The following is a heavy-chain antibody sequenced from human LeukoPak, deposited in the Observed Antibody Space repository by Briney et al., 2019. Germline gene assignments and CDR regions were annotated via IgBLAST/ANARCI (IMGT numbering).Heavy chain of an antibody. D-gene: IGHD1-1*01. CDR2: ISVYNGNT. V-gene: IGHV1-18*01. J-gene: IGHJ5*02. Sequence: VASVKVSCKASGYTFTSYGISWVRQAPGQGLEWMGWISVYNGNTNYAQKLQGRVTMTTDTSTSTAYMELRSLRSDDTAVYYCARDQLSRGVWFDPWGQGTLVTVSS. CDR3: ARDQLSRGVWFDP. CDR1: GYTFTSYG.